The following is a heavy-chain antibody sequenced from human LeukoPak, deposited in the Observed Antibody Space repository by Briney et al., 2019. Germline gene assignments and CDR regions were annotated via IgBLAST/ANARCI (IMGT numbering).Heavy chain of an antibody. CDR2: ISSSSSYT. Sequence: PGGSLRLSCAASGFTFSDYYMSWIRQAPGKGLEWVSYISSSSSYTNYADSVGGRFTISRDNAKNSLYLQMNSLRAEDTAVYYCARDTDYYGSGSYENWGQGTLVTVSS. CDR3: ARDTDYYGSGSYEN. V-gene: IGHV3-11*05. D-gene: IGHD3-10*01. CDR1: GFTFSDYY. J-gene: IGHJ4*02.